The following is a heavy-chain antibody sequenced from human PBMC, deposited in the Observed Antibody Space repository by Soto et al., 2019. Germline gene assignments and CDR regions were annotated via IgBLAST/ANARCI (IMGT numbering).Heavy chain of an antibody. Sequence: LRLSCAASGFTFSSYAMSWVRQAPGKGLEWVSAISGSGGSTYYADSVKGRFTISRDNSKNTLYLQMNSLRAEDTAVYYCATYSSGYYYFDYWGQGTLVTVSS. D-gene: IGHD3-22*01. CDR3: ATYSSGYYYFDY. V-gene: IGHV3-23*01. J-gene: IGHJ4*02. CDR2: ISGSGGST. CDR1: GFTFSSYA.